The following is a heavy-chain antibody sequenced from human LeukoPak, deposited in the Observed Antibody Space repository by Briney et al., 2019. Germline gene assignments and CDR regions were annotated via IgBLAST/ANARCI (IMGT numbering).Heavy chain of an antibody. J-gene: IGHJ4*02. CDR1: GGSISSSSYY. V-gene: IGHV4-39*07. CDR2: IYYSGST. CDR3: ARVLKALLSPLGYCSGGSCKGPGAVDY. D-gene: IGHD2-15*01. Sequence: SETLSLTCTVSGGSISSSSYYWGWIRQPPGKGLEWIGSIYYSGSTYYNPSLKSRVTISVGTSKNQFSLKLSSVTAADTAVYYCARVLKALLSPLGYCSGGSCKGPGAVDYWGQGTLVTVSS.